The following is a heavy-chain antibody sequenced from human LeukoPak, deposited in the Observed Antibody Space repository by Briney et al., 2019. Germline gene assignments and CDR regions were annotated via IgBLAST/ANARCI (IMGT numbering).Heavy chain of an antibody. Sequence: GRSLRLSCAASGFTFSSYGMHWVRQAPGKGLEWVAVISYDGSNKYYADCVKGRFTISRDNSKNTLYLQMNSLRAEDTAVYYCAKAKEWLYFDYWGQGTLVTVSS. V-gene: IGHV3-30*18. CDR1: GFTFSSYG. CDR3: AKAKEWLYFDY. D-gene: IGHD3-3*01. CDR2: ISYDGSNK. J-gene: IGHJ4*02.